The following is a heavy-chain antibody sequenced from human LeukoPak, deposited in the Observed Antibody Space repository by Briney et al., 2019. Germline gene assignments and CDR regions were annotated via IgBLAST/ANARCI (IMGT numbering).Heavy chain of an antibody. CDR2: INPKSGGT. Sequence: ASVKVSCKASGYIFTGYYMHWVRQAPGEGLEWMGWINPKSGGTNYVQKFQGRVTMTRDTSTSTVYMELSSLRSEDTAVYYCARVGSVVVDWGQGTLVTVSS. CDR3: ARVGSVVVD. J-gene: IGHJ4*02. CDR1: GYIFTGYY. V-gene: IGHV1-2*02. D-gene: IGHD3-22*01.